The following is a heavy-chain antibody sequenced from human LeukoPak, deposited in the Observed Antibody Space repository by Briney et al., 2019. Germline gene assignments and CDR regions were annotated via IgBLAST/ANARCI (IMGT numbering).Heavy chain of an antibody. CDR2: IGTAGDT. V-gene: IGHV3-13*01. D-gene: IGHD3-3*01. CDR3: ARDVIDQYYDFWSGYLS. J-gene: IGHJ4*02. Sequence: GGSLRLSCAASGFTFSSYDMHWVRQATGKGLEWVSAIGTAGDTYYPGSVKGRFTISRENAKNSLYLQMNSLRAGDTAVYYCARDVIDQYYDFWSGYLSWGQGTLVTVSP. CDR1: GFTFSSYD.